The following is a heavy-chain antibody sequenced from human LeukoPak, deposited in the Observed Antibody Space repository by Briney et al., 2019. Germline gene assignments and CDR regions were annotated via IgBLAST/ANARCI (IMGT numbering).Heavy chain of an antibody. CDR2: ISYDSAIK. CDR1: GFTLSTDS. J-gene: IGHJ6*02. CDR3: VRLRGSSWQYYYYGMDV. V-gene: IGHV3-48*01. Sequence: GGSLRLSCAASGFTLSTDSMNWVRQAPGKGLEWISYISYDSAIKYYADSVRGRFTISRDNAKNSLSLQMHSLRAEDTAVYYCVRLRGSSWQYYYYGMDVWGQGTTVTVSS. D-gene: IGHD6-13*01.